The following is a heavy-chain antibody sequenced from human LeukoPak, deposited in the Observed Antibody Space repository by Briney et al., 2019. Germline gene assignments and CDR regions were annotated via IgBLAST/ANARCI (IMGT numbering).Heavy chain of an antibody. CDR2: ISAYNGNT. Sequence: ASVKVSCKASGYIFTSYGISWVRQAPGQGLEWMGWISAYNGNTNYAQKLQGRVTMTTDTSTSTAYMELRSLRSDDTAVYYCARVSIFGVVHIAYYFDYWGRGTLVTVSS. J-gene: IGHJ4*02. CDR1: GYIFTSYG. D-gene: IGHD3-3*01. V-gene: IGHV1-18*01. CDR3: ARVSIFGVVHIAYYFDY.